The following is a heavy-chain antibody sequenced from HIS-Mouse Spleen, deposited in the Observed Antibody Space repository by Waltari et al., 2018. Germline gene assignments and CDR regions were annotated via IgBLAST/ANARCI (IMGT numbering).Heavy chain of an antibody. Sequence: EVQLVESGGGLVKPGGSLRLSCAASGFTFSNAWMSWVRQAPGKGREWVGRIKSKTDGGTTDYAAPVKGRLTSSRDDSKNTLYLQMNSLKTEDTAVYYCTYSSSWYRNNAFDIWGQGTMVTVSS. CDR2: IKSKTDGGTT. V-gene: IGHV3-15*01. CDR3: TYSSSWYRNNAFDI. D-gene: IGHD6-13*01. CDR1: GFTFSNAW. J-gene: IGHJ3*02.